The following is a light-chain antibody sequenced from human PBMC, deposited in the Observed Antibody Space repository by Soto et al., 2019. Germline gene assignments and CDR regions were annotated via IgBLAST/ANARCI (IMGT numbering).Light chain of an antibody. V-gene: IGKV3-11*01. J-gene: IGKJ3*01. Sequence: EIVLTQSPATLSLSPGERATLSCRASQSVYNYLAWYQQKPGQAPRLLIYDASNRATGIPARFSGSGSGTDFTLTISSLEPEDFAVYYCQQRSNWPPITFGPGTKVDIK. CDR3: QQRSNWPPIT. CDR1: QSVYNY. CDR2: DAS.